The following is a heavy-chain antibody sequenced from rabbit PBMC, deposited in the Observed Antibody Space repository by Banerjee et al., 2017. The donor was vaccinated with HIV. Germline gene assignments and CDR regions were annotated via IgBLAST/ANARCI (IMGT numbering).Heavy chain of an antibody. CDR1: GFSFSSSYY. CDR3: ARGFANGVSGVVYYFNL. CDR2: IYTGSSGST. Sequence: QSLEESGGGLVQPEGSLTLTCTASGFSFSSSYYMCWVRQAPGKGLEWIACIYTGSSGSTYYASWAKGRFTISKTSSTTVTLQMTSLTAADTATYFCARGFANGVSGVVYYFNLWGQGTLVTVS. D-gene: IGHD1-1*01. V-gene: IGHV1S40*01. J-gene: IGHJ4*01.